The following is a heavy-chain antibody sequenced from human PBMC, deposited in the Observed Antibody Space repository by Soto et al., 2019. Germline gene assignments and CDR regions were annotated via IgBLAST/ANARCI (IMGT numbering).Heavy chain of an antibody. CDR2: IHYSGNT. Sequence: SETLSLTCTVSGGSISSNNYYWGWIRQPPGKGLEYIGKIHYSGNTYYNSSLKSRVSISVDTSKNQFSLNVISVTAADTAVYYCARQAVAGAGWYDPWGQGTLVTV. D-gene: IGHD6-19*01. CDR1: GGSISSNNYY. CDR3: ARQAVAGAGWYDP. J-gene: IGHJ5*02. V-gene: IGHV4-39*01.